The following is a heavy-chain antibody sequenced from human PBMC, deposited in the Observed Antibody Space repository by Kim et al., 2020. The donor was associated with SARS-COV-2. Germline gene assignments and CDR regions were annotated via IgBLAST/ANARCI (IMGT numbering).Heavy chain of an antibody. J-gene: IGHJ4*02. D-gene: IGHD3-16*01. CDR3: AHTSSFWGSFDY. V-gene: IGHV2-5*01. Sequence: KRYSPSLKSRLTITKDTSKNQVVLTMTNMDPVDTATYYCAHTSSFWGSFDYWGQGTLVTVSS. CDR2: K.